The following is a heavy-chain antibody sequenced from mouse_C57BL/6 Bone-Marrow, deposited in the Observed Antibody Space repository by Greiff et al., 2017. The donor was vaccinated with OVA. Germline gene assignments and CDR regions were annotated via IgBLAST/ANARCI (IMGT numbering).Heavy chain of an antibody. CDR3: ARQDGSGFAY. D-gene: IGHD2-3*01. CDR2: ISSGSSTI. V-gene: IGHV5-17*01. J-gene: IGHJ3*01. CDR1: GFTFSDYG. Sequence: VQLQQSGGGLVKPGGSLKLSCAASGFTFSDYGMHWVRQAPEKGLEWVAYISSGSSTIYYADTVKGRFTISRDNAKNTLFLQMTSLRSEDTAMYYCARQDGSGFAYWGQGTLVTVSA.